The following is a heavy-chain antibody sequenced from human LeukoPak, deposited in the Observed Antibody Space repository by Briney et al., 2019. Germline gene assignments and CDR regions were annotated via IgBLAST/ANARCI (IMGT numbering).Heavy chain of an antibody. J-gene: IGHJ6*03. Sequence: GRSLRLSCAASGFTFSSYGMHWVRQAPGKGLEWVAVIWYDGSNKYYADSVKGRFTISRDNSKNTLCLQMNSLRAEDTAVYYCAKDKGDHDYYMDVWGKGTTVTVSS. D-gene: IGHD1-14*01. CDR2: IWYDGSNK. V-gene: IGHV3-33*06. CDR1: GFTFSSYG. CDR3: AKDKGDHDYYMDV.